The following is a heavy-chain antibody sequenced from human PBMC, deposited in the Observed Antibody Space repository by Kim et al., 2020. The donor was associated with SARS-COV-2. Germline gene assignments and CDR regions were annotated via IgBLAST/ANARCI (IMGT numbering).Heavy chain of an antibody. V-gene: IGHV4-4*07. CDR2: ISPSGST. CDR1: GGSVSNYY. J-gene: IGHJ4*02. D-gene: IGHD2-2*02. Sequence: SETLSLTCTFSGGSVSNYYWNWIRRPAGKGLEWIGRISPSGSTNYNPSLKSRVTMSIDTSKDQLSLRLSAGTAADTAIYYCARDPTEGYRRDDFWGLGTLVTVSS. CDR3: ARDPTEGYRRDDF.